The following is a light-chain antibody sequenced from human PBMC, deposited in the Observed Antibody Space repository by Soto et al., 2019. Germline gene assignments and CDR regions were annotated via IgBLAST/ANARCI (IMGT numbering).Light chain of an antibody. CDR1: QSVNSN. Sequence: IVMTQSPATLSVSPGARATLSCRASQSVNSNLAWYQQKPGQAPRLLIYGASTRATGIPYRFSGSRSGTEFTLTIRSLQSEDFAVYYCQQYNNWPPTWTFGQGTKVEIK. CDR3: QQYNNWPPTWT. V-gene: IGKV3-15*01. J-gene: IGKJ1*01. CDR2: GAS.